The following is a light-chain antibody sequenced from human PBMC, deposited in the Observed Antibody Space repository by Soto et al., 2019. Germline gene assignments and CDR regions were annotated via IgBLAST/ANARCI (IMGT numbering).Light chain of an antibody. CDR1: SSNIGGNS. V-gene: IGLV1-51*01. CDR3: GSWDSSLSAYV. J-gene: IGLJ1*01. Sequence: QSVLTQPPSVSAAPGQKVTISSSGSSSNIGGNSVSWYQQLPGTAPKLLIYDDDKRPSGIPDRFSGSKSGTSATLGITGFQTGDEADYYCGSWDSSLSAYVFATGTKVTVL. CDR2: DDD.